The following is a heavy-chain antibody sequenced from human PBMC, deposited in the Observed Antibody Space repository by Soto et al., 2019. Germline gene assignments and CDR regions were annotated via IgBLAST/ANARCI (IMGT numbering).Heavy chain of an antibody. CDR2: IIPIFGTA. Sequence: SVKVSCKASGCSFSSYPISWRRQAPGQGLEWMGGIIPIFGTANYAQKFQGRVTITADESTSTAYMELSSVTAADTAVYYCARVVAGDYYYYYMDVWGKGTTVTVSS. CDR3: ARVVAGDYYYYYMDV. J-gene: IGHJ6*03. V-gene: IGHV1-69*13. CDR1: GCSFSSYP. D-gene: IGHD6-19*01.